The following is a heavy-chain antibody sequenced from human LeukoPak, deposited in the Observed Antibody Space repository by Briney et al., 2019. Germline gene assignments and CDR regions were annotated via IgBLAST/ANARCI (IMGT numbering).Heavy chain of an antibody. D-gene: IGHD3-10*01. Sequence: SETLSLTCAVYGGSFSGYYWSWIRQPPGKGLEWIGEINHSGSTNYNPSLKSRVTISVDTSKNQFSLKLSSVTAADTAVYYCASGGSYFDYWGQGTLATVSS. J-gene: IGHJ4*02. V-gene: IGHV4-34*01. CDR2: INHSGST. CDR3: ASGGSYFDY. CDR1: GGSFSGYY.